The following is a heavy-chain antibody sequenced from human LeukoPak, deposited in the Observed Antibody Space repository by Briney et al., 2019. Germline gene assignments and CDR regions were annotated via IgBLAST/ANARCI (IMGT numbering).Heavy chain of an antibody. V-gene: IGHV3-15*01. CDR2: IKSKTDGGTI. D-gene: IGHD3-10*01. CDR3: TTERSGSHEN. CDR1: GFTVSDSW. J-gene: IGHJ4*02. Sequence: PGGSLRLSCAASGFTVSDSWMNWVRQAPRTGLEWVGLIKSKTDGGTIDYTAPVKGRFIISRDDSENTLYLYMNSLTIEDTAVYYCTTERSGSHENWSQGTLVTVST.